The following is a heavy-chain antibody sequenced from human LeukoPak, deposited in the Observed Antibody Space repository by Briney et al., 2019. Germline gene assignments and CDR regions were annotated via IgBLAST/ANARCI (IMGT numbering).Heavy chain of an antibody. J-gene: IGHJ3*02. Sequence: GGSLRLSCAASGFTFSSYNMNWVRQAPGKGLEWVSSTTSSSSYIYYADSVKGRFTIFRDNAKNSLYLQMNSLRAEDTAVYYCARLAGSGWYEIGAFDIWGQGTMVTVSS. D-gene: IGHD6-19*01. CDR2: TTSSSSYI. CDR1: GFTFSSYN. V-gene: IGHV3-21*01. CDR3: ARLAGSGWYEIGAFDI.